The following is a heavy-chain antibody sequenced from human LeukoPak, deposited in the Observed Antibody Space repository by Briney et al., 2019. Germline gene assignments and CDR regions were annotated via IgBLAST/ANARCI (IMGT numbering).Heavy chain of an antibody. CDR3: ARGPPYIVVVTAIGFFGS. CDR1: GGSFSGYY. J-gene: IGHJ4*02. D-gene: IGHD2-21*02. CDR2: INHSGNT. Sequence: PSETLPLTCAVYGGSFSGYYWSCIRQPPGKGLEWIGEINHSGNTNYNPSLKSRVTISVDTSKNQFSLKLSSVTAADTAVYYCARGPPYIVVVTAIGFFGSWGQGTLVTVSS. V-gene: IGHV4-34*01.